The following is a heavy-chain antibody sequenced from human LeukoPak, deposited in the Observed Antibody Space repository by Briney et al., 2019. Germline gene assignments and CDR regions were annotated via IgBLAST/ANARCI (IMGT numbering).Heavy chain of an antibody. CDR2: IYTSGST. Sequence: PSETLSLTCTVSGGSISSGSYYWSWIRQPAGKGLEWIGRIYTSGSTNYNPSLKSRVTISVDTSKNQFSLKLSSVTAADTAVYYCARGEGGSPGVYYYYMDVWGKGTTVTVSS. CDR3: ARGEGGSPGVYYYYMDV. J-gene: IGHJ6*03. V-gene: IGHV4-61*02. CDR1: GGSISSGSYY. D-gene: IGHD1-26*01.